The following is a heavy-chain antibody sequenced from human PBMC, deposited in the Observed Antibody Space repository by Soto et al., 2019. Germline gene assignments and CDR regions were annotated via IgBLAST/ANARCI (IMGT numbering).Heavy chain of an antibody. CDR1: GFTFSSYW. V-gene: IGHV3-74*01. D-gene: IGHD3-22*01. Sequence: LRLSCAASGFTFSSYWMHWVRQAPGKGLVWVSRINSDGRSTSYADSVKGRFTISRDNAKNTLYLQMNSLRAEDTAVYYCARDYYDSSGYLNWFDPWGLGTLVTVSS. CDR3: ARDYYDSSGYLNWFDP. J-gene: IGHJ5*02. CDR2: INSDGRST.